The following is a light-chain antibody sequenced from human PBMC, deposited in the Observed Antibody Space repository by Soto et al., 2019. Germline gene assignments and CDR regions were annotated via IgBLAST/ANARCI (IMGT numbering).Light chain of an antibody. CDR2: TVT. CDR1: SSDIGGYNY. Sequence: QSALTQPRSVSGSPGQSVTISCTGTSSDIGGYNYVSWYQQHPGKAPKLMIYTVTTRPSGVPDRFSGSKSDNTASLTISGLQADDEADYYCCSYACSSSYVFGTGTKVTVL. CDR3: CSYACSSSYV. J-gene: IGLJ1*01. V-gene: IGLV2-11*01.